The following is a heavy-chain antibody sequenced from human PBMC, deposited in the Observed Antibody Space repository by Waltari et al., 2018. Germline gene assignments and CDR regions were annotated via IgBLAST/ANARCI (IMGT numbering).Heavy chain of an antibody. J-gene: IGHJ4*02. D-gene: IGHD6-13*01. CDR3: TRGGRDSSWYWRD. CDR1: GLSFSNYW. Sequence: EVQLVESGGGLAQPGGSLRLSCAASGLSFSNYWMTWVRQASGKGPGWVANRKQDGSEKYYMDSVKGRFTISRDNAKNSLYLQMNNLRVEDTAVYYCTRGGRDSSWYWRDWGQGTLVTVSS. V-gene: IGHV3-7*01. CDR2: RKQDGSEK.